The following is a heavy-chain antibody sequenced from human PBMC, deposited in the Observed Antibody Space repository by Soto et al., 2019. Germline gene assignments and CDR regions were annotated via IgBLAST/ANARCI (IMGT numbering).Heavy chain of an antibody. CDR2: ISSSRSTI. D-gene: IGHD3-22*01. J-gene: IGHJ3*02. CDR1: RLTFISYS. CDR3: VRDWRAMGDSSGYYVDAFDI. Sequence: PACSVRISCASGRLTFISYSLNFVRKAPGKGLEWVSYISSSRSTIYYVDSVKGRFTISRDNAKNSLYLQMNSLRAEDTAVYFCVRDWRAMGDSSGYYVDAFDIWGQGTMVTVSS. V-gene: IGHV3-48*01.